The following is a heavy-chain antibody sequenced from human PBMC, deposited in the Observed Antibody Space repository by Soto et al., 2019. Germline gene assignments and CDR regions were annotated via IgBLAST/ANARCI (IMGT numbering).Heavy chain of an antibody. CDR1: GFTFSSYT. Sequence: EVRLVESGGGLVQPGGSLRLSCAASGFTFSSYTMNWVRQAPGKGLECVSSISSSSTSVYYADSVKGRFTISRDNAKNSLYLQMNSLRAEDRAVYYCASGPYFGNLTGCVDPWGQRTLVTGSS. V-gene: IGHV3-21*01. J-gene: IGHJ5*02. D-gene: IGHD3-9*01. CDR3: ASGPYFGNLTGCVDP. CDR2: ISSSSTSV.